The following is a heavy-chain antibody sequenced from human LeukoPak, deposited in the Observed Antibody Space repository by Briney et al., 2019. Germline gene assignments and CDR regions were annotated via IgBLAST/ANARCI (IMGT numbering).Heavy chain of an antibody. CDR2: INHSGST. J-gene: IGHJ4*02. Sequence: SETLSLTCAVYGGSFSGYYWSWIRQPPGKGLEWIGEINHSGSTNYNPSLKSRVTISVDTSKNQFSLKLSSVTAADTAVYYCAREAITGTTDYWDQGTLVTVSS. CDR3: AREAITGTTDY. CDR1: GGSFSGYY. D-gene: IGHD1-7*01. V-gene: IGHV4-34*01.